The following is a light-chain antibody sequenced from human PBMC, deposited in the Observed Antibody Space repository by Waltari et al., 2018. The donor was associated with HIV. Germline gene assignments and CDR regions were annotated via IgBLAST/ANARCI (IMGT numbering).Light chain of an antibody. CDR3: CLYSGLSGFV. Sequence: QSALTQPPSVSGSPGQSVTISCTGTIPDAGSSDRVPWYQQTPDRAPRPIIYDVNNRFSGVPHRFSGSKSGNKASLTISGLQTDDEGDYYCCLYSGLSGFVFGTGTTLTVI. J-gene: IGLJ1*01. CDR2: DVN. V-gene: IGLV2-18*01. CDR1: IPDAGSSDR.